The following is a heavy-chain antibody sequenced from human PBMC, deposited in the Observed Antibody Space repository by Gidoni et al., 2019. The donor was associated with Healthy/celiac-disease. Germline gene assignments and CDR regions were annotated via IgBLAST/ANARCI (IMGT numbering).Heavy chain of an antibody. D-gene: IGHD6-13*01. CDR1: GFTFDDYA. CDR2: ISWNSGSI. CDR3: AKDIRAYSSSWYIRMGVDY. V-gene: IGHV3-9*01. J-gene: IGHJ4*02. Sequence: EVQLVESGGGLVQPGRSLRLSCAASGFTFDDYAMHWVRQAPGKGLEWVSGISWNSGSIGYADSVKGRFTISRDNAKNSLYLQMNSLRAEDTALYYCAKDIRAYSSSWYIRMGVDYWGQGTLVTVSS.